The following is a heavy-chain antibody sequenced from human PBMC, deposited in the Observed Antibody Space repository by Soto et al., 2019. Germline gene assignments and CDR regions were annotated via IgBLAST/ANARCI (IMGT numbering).Heavy chain of an antibody. V-gene: IGHV4-31*03. CDR1: GGSIGSGGYY. J-gene: IGHJ6*02. Sequence: SETLSLTCTVSGGSIGSGGYYWSWIRQHPGKGLEWIGYIYYSGSTYYNPSLKSRVTISVDTSKNQFSLKLSSVTAADTAVYYCARDMASYDYGEQYYYYGMDVWGQGTTVTVSS. CDR3: ARDMASYDYGEQYYYYGMDV. D-gene: IGHD4-17*01. CDR2: IYYSGST.